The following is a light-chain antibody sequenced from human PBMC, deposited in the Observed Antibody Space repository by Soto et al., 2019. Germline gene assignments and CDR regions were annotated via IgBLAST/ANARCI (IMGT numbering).Light chain of an antibody. J-gene: IGKJ1*01. V-gene: IGKV3-11*01. Sequence: EIVLTQSPATLSLSPGERATLSCRASQSVGSSLAWYQQKPGQAPRLLIYDASNRATGIPGRFSGSGSGTGCTLAISSLEPEDCALYYCQERSNWPWTFGQGTKVEIK. CDR3: QERSNWPWT. CDR1: QSVGSS. CDR2: DAS.